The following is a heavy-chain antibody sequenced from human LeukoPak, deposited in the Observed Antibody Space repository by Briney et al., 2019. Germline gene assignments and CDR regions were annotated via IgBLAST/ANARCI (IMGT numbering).Heavy chain of an antibody. CDR2: IIPIFGTA. D-gene: IGHD6-13*01. J-gene: IGHJ5*02. V-gene: IGHV1-69*05. Sequence: GASVKVSCKASGGTFSSYAISGVRQAPGQGLEWMGGIIPIFGTANYAQKFQGRVTITTDESTSTAYMELSSLRSEDTAVYYCAIPGYSSSWYRFDPWGQGTLVTVSS. CDR1: GGTFSSYA. CDR3: AIPGYSSSWYRFDP.